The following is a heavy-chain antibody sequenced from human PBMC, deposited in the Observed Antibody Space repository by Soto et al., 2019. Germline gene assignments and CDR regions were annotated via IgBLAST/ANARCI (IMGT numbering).Heavy chain of an antibody. CDR3: VRVINFPYRGDYRGWFDA. V-gene: IGHV3-74*01. D-gene: IGHD5-12*01. CDR2: VNQDGSGT. CDR1: GLTFSDYW. Sequence: EVQLVESGGGLIQPGGSLRLSCAASGLTFSDYWMHWVRQAPGKELEWVARVNQDGSGTAYADSVKGRFIVSRDNAKNTLHVQMSTLRVEDTAVSYCVRVINFPYRGDYRGWFDAGGQGTPVTVSS. J-gene: IGHJ5*02.